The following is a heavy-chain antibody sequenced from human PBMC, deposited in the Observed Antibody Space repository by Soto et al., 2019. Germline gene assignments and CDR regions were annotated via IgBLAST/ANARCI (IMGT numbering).Heavy chain of an antibody. CDR1: GGTFSSYT. J-gene: IGHJ3*02. Sequence: QVQLVQSGAEVKKPGSSVKVSCKASGGTFSSYTISWVRQAPGQGLEWMGRIIPILGIANYAQKFQGRVTITADKSTSTAYMELSSLRSEDTVVYYCARDRGYCTNGVCYDAFDIWGQGTMVTVSS. CDR2: IIPILGIA. CDR3: ARDRGYCTNGVCYDAFDI. V-gene: IGHV1-69*08. D-gene: IGHD2-8*01.